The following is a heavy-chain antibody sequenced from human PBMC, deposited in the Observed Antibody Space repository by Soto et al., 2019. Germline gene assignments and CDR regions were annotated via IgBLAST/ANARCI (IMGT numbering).Heavy chain of an antibody. D-gene: IGHD3-9*01. CDR3: ARDRRGFFFQAEDGIRDCSTVSAFLLNRSSDL. V-gene: IGHV3-53*01. J-gene: IGHJ2*01. CDR2: IYSGGST. Sequence: DKGTGLEWVSVIYSGGSTYYADSVKVRFTISRHNSKNTLYLQMNSLRDEDTAVYYCARDRRGFFFQAEDGIRDCSTVSAFLLNRSSDL.